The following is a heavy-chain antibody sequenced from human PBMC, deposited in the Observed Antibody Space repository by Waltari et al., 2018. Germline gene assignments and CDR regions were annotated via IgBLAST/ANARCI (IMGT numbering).Heavy chain of an antibody. CDR1: GNSFTGHY. CDR2: INPNSGGT. Sequence: QVQLVQSGAEVKKPGASVKVSCTASGNSFTGHYIHWVRQAPGQGLEGMGWINPNSGGTMYGEKFQGRVTMTRDTSITTLYMELSSLRSDDTAVYYCARVWFHSGLDYWGQGTLVTVSS. V-gene: IGHV1-2*02. CDR3: ARVWFHSGLDY. D-gene: IGHD6-19*01. J-gene: IGHJ4*02.